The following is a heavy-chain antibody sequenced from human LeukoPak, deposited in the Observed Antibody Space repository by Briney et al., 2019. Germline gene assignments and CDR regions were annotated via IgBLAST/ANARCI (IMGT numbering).Heavy chain of an antibody. CDR1: GGSISSYY. V-gene: IGHV4-59*01. J-gene: IGHJ4*02. Sequence: SETLSLTCTVSGGSISSYYWSWIRQPPGKGLEWIGYICYSGSTNYNPSLKSRVTISVDTSKNQFSLKLSSVTAADTAVYYCAKAVAGNGFDYWGQGTLVAVSS. CDR2: ICYSGST. D-gene: IGHD6-19*01. CDR3: AKAVAGNGFDY.